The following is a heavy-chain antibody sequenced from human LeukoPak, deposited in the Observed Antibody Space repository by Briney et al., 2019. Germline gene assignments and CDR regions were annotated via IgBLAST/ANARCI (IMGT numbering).Heavy chain of an antibody. CDR3: ARLLDNDSSGDPDTFDM. CDR1: GGSIRGHY. J-gene: IGHJ3*02. D-gene: IGHD3-22*01. Sequence: PETLPPTCAFSGGSIRGHYWSWIRQPPAKGLDWMGYIYYSGKTYYGSSLRSRVTISVDTSKNHFSLNLTSVTAADTAVYYCARLLDNDSSGDPDTFDMWGQGTVVTVSS. CDR2: IYYSGKT. V-gene: IGHV4-59*11.